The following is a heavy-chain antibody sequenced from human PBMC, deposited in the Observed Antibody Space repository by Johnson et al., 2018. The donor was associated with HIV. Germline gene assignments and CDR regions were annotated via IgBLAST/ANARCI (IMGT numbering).Heavy chain of an antibody. V-gene: IGHV3-30*19. D-gene: IGHD1-1*01. Sequence: QLVESGGGLIQPGGSLRLSCAASGFTVSSNYMSWVRQAPGKGLEWVAVISYDGSNKYYADSVKGRFTISRDNSKNTLYLQMNSLRAEDTAVYYCARGGNEIDAFDIWGQGTMVTVSS. CDR2: ISYDGSNK. CDR1: GFTVSSNY. J-gene: IGHJ3*02. CDR3: ARGGNEIDAFDI.